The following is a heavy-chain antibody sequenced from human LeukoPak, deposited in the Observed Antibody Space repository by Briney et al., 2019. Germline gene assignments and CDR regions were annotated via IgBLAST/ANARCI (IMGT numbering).Heavy chain of an antibody. CDR3: ARGPFPGSTENNWFDP. D-gene: IGHD3-3*02. V-gene: IGHV1-2*02. J-gene: IGHJ5*02. CDR1: GYTFTGYY. Sequence: ASVKVSCKASGYTFTGYYMHWVRQAPGQGLEWMGWINPNSGGTNYAQKFQGRVTTTRDTSISTAYMELSRLRSDDTAVYYCARGPFPGSTENNWFDPWGQGTLVTVSS. CDR2: INPNSGGT.